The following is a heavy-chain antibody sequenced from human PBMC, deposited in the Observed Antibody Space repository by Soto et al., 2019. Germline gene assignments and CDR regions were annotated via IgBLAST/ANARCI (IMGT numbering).Heavy chain of an antibody. V-gene: IGHV4-39*01. D-gene: IGHD2-2*01. CDR3: ARHDPDIVVVPAAIDY. J-gene: IGHJ4*02. Sequence: SETLSLTCTVSGGSISSSSYYWGWIRQPPGKGLEWIGSIYYSGSTYYNPSLKSRVTISVDTPKNQFSLKLSSVTAADTAVYYCARHDPDIVVVPAAIDYWGQGTLVTVSS. CDR1: GGSISSSSYY. CDR2: IYYSGST.